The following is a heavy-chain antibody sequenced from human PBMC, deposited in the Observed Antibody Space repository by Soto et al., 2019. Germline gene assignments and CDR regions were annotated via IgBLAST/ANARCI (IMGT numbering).Heavy chain of an antibody. CDR1: GFIFNNYA. Sequence: EVQLLDSGGGLAQPWGSLRVSCAASGFIFNNYAMNWVRQAPGEGLQWVAGISASGVSTYYAVSVKGRFIISRDNSKNTLLLQMNSLRAEDTAIYYCAKGPLRPYYFDCWGLGTLATVSS. V-gene: IGHV3-23*01. D-gene: IGHD4-17*01. CDR3: AKGPLRPYYFDC. CDR2: ISASGVST. J-gene: IGHJ4*02.